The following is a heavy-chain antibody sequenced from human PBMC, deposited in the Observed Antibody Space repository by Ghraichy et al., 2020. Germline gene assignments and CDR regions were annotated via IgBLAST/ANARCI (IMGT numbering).Heavy chain of an antibody. J-gene: IGHJ6*02. V-gene: IGHV1-24*01. Sequence: ASVKVSCKVSGYTLTELSMHWVRQAPGKGLEWMGGFDPEDGETIYAQKFQGRVTMTEDTSTDTAYMELSSLRSEDTAVYYCATDLSRVPAAIPAYYYYYYGMDVWGQGTTVTVSS. CDR1: GYTLTELS. CDR3: ATDLSRVPAAIPAYYYYYYGMDV. CDR2: FDPEDGET. D-gene: IGHD2-2*01.